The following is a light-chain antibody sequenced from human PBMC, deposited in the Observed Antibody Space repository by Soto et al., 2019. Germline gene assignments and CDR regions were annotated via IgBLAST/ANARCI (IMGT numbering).Light chain of an antibody. CDR3: QSYDTSMSGYVL. CDR1: SSNIGAGYD. J-gene: IGLJ2*01. Sequence: SVLRQPPSVSGAPGQRVTISCTGSSSNIGAGYDVNWYHQLPGTAPKVLIYRNNNRPSGVPDRFSGFKSGTSASLAITGLQAEDEADYYCQSYDTSMSGYVLFGGGTKVTVL. CDR2: RNN. V-gene: IGLV1-40*01.